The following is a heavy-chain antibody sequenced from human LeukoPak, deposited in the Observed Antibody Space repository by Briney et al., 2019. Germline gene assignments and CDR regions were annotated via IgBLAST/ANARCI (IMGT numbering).Heavy chain of an antibody. D-gene: IGHD2-2*01. CDR1: GFTFSSYA. V-gene: IGHV3-23*01. CDR3: AKDYRYCTSTSCYGDDAFDI. J-gene: IGHJ3*02. Sequence: GGSLRLSCAASGFTFSSYAMTWVRQAPGKGLEWVSAISGSGVSTYYANSVKGRFTISRDNSKNTLYLQMSSLRAEDTAVYYCAKDYRYCTSTSCYGDDAFDIWGQGTMVTVSS. CDR2: ISGSGVST.